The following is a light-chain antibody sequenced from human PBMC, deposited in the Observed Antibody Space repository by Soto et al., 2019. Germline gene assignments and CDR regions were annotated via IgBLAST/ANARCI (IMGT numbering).Light chain of an antibody. J-gene: IGLJ1*01. CDR2: EVS. CDR3: CSYAARYV. Sequence: QSVLTQPASVSGSPGQSITISCTGTSSDVGSYNLVSWYQQHPGKAPKLMIYEVSKRPSGVSNRFSGSKSGNTASLTISGLQAEDEADYYCCSYAARYVFGTGTKLTVL. V-gene: IGLV2-23*02. CDR1: SSDVGSYNL.